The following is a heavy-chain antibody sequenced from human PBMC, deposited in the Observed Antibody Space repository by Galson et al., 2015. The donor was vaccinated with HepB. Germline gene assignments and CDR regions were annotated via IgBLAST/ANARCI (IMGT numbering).Heavy chain of an antibody. CDR3: AKGSTGWMYYYMDV. J-gene: IGHJ6*03. CDR2: ISSSGGST. CDR1: GFTFSSYA. D-gene: IGHD6-19*01. Sequence: SLRLSCAASGFTFSSYAMSWVRQAPGKGLEWVSAISSSGGSTYYADSVKGRFTISRDTSKNTLYLQMNSLRAEDAAVYYCAKGSTGWMYYYMDVWAKGPRSPSP. V-gene: IGHV3-23*01.